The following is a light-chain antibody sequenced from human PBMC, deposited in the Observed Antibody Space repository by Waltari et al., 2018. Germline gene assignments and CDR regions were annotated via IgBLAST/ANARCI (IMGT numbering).Light chain of an antibody. CDR2: SNN. V-gene: IGLV1-44*01. CDR1: SSNIGSNT. Sequence: QSVLTQPPSASGTPGQRVTISCSGSSSNIGSNTVNWYQQLPGTAPELLIYSNNQRPAGAPDRSSGSQAGTSASLAISGLQSEDEADYYCAAWDDSLNGFYVFGTGTKVTVL. CDR3: AAWDDSLNGFYV. J-gene: IGLJ1*01.